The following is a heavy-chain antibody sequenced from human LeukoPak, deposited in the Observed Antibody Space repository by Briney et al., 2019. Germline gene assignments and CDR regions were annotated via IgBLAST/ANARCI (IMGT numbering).Heavy chain of an antibody. J-gene: IGHJ4*02. CDR2: IYYSGST. D-gene: IGHD6-19*01. V-gene: IGHV4-59*01. CDR1: GGSISSYY. CDR3: ARGRRYSSGWPHFDY. Sequence: PSETLSLTCTVSGGSISSYYWNWLRQPPGKGLEWIGYIYYSGSTNYNPSLKSRVTISVDTSKNQFSLKLSSVTAADTAVYYCARGRRYSSGWPHFDYWGQGTLVTVSS.